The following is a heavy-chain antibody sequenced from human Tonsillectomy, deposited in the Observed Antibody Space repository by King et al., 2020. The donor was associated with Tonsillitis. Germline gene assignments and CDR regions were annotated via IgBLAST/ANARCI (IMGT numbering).Heavy chain of an antibody. Sequence: QLVQSGGEVRKPGTSVKLSCKASGYTFSDYGIIWIRQAPGQGPEWVAWISGYNGFTNYAKKVQGRVTTTADTSTTTAYLELRSLRSDDTAVYYCARVRYRYYESTGPEFDHWGQGTLITVSS. CDR2: ISGYNGFT. CDR1: GYTFSDYG. D-gene: IGHD3-16*01. CDR3: ARVRYRYYESTGPEFDH. V-gene: IGHV1-18*04. J-gene: IGHJ4*02.